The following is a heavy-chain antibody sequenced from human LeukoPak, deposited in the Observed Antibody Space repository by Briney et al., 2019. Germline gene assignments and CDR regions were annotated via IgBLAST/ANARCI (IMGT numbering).Heavy chain of an antibody. J-gene: IGHJ3*02. CDR2: ISSSSTYI. V-gene: IGHV3-21*04. CDR1: GFTFSSYA. Sequence: GGSLRVSCAASGFTFSSYAMNWVRQAPGNGLEWVSSISSSSTYIYYTDSVKGRFTISRDNAKNSLYLQMNSLRAEDTALYYCAKDKKSYSSSWYAFDIWGQGTMVTVSS. CDR3: AKDKKSYSSSWYAFDI. D-gene: IGHD6-13*01.